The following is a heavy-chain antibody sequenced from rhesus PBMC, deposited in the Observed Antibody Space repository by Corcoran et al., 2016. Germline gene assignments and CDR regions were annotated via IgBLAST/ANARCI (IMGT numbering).Heavy chain of an antibody. D-gene: IGHD6-31*01. Sequence: QVQLVQSGSEIKQPGASVKLSCKASGYPFPSSSMPWVRQAPVQALKWIGMISHYNDNKCYAQNFQGRVTITTDTSTSAGYMELSSLRSEDTAVYYCTRSDYSSGWTVFDYWGQGVLVTVAS. CDR3: TRSDYSSGWTVFDY. V-gene: IGHV1-1*01. CDR2: ISHYNDNK. CDR1: GYPFPSSS. J-gene: IGHJ4*01.